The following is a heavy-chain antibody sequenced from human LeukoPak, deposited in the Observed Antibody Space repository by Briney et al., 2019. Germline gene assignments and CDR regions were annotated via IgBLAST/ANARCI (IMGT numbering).Heavy chain of an antibody. Sequence: SSETLSLTCAVYGGSFSGYYWSWIRQPPGKGLEWIGEINHSGSTNYNPSLKSRVTISVDTSKNQFSLKLSSVTAADTAVYYCARGAFPPLGYCSGGSCSPFDYWGQGTLVTVSS. CDR3: ARGAFPPLGYCSGGSCSPFDY. D-gene: IGHD2-15*01. CDR2: INHSGST. CDR1: GGSFSGYY. J-gene: IGHJ4*02. V-gene: IGHV4-34*01.